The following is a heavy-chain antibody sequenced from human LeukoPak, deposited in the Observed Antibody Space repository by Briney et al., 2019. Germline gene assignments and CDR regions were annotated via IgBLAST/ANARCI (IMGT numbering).Heavy chain of an antibody. J-gene: IGHJ4*02. D-gene: IGHD6-13*01. CDR2: ISSSASII. CDR1: GFIFSDYY. Sequence: GSLRLSCAASGFIFSDYYMSWIRQAPGKGLEWVSYISSSASIIYYADSVKGRFTISRDNAKNSLYLQMNSLRADDTAEYFCARAGTRAAAFDSWGQGTLVTVSS. V-gene: IGHV3-11*01. CDR3: ARAGTRAAAFDS.